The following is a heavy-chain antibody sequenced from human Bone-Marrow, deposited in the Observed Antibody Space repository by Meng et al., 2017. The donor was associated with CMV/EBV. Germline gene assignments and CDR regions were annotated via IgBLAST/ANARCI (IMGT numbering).Heavy chain of an antibody. V-gene: IGHV4-39*07. CDR2: IYYSGST. J-gene: IGHJ4*02. D-gene: IGHD2-21*01. CDR3: ARDIRFLGEYFDY. CDR1: GGSISSSSYY. Sequence: SETLSLTCNVSGGSISSSSYYWGWIRQPPGKGLEWIGSIYYSGSTYYNPSLKSRVTISVDTSKNQFSLKLSSVTAADTAVCYCARDIRFLGEYFDYWGQGTLVTVSS.